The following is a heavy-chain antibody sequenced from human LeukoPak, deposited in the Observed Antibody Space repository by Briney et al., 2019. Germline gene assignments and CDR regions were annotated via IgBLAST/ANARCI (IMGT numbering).Heavy chain of an antibody. Sequence: GGSLRLSCAASGFTVSSFWMHWVRQAPGKGLVWVSRISSDGSNTYYADSVKGRFTISRDNAKNTLYLQMNSLRVEDTAEYYCARGRGSYGWFDPWGQGTLVTVPS. CDR3: ARGRGSYGWFDP. CDR1: GFTVSSFW. J-gene: IGHJ5*02. V-gene: IGHV3-74*01. D-gene: IGHD3-10*01. CDR2: ISSDGSNT.